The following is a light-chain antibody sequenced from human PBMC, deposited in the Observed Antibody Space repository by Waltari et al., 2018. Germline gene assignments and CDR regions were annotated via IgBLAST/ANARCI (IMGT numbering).Light chain of an antibody. CDR1: KLGDKY. V-gene: IGLV3-1*01. Sequence: SYELTQPTSVSVAPGQTASITCSGDKLGDKYACWYQQKPGQSPVLVSHQDSKLPSGSPERVAGSNSGNTATLTISGTQAIDEADYYCQAWDSSYARVFGGGTKLTVL. J-gene: IGLJ2*01. CDR2: QDS. CDR3: QAWDSSYARV.